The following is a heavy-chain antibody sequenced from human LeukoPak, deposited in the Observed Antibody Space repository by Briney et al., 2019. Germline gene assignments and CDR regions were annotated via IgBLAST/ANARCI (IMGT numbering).Heavy chain of an antibody. V-gene: IGHV1-69*05. CDR1: GGTSSSYA. CDR2: IIPIFGTA. J-gene: IGHJ3*02. CDR3: ARVGSGSYGAFDI. D-gene: IGHD1-26*01. Sequence: SVKVSCKASGGTSSSYAISWVRQAPGQGLEWMGRIIPIFGTANYAQKFQGRVTITTDESTSTAYMELSSLRSEDTAVYYCARVGSGSYGAFDIWGQGTMVTVSS.